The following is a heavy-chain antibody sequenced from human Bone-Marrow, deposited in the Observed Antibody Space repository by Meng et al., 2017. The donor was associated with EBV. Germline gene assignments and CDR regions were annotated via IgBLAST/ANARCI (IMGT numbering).Heavy chain of an antibody. D-gene: IGHD5-24*01. V-gene: IGHV1-18*01. CDR1: GHTLTNYG. CDR2: ISGYNGDT. CDR3: ARAIEIRYYGMDV. J-gene: IGHJ6*02. Sequence: VQLVQSGAEVKRPGASVTVSCKAAGHTLTNYGISWVRQAPGQGLEWMGWISGYNGDTKYADKFQGRVTMTTDTFTSTAFMELKSLRSDDTAVYYCARAIEIRYYGMDVWGQGTTVTVSS.